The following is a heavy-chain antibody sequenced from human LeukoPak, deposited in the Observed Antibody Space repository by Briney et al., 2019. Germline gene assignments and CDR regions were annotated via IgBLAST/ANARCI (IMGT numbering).Heavy chain of an antibody. Sequence: PGGSLRLSCAASGFTFSSYGMHWVRQAPGKGLEWVAVISYDGSNKYYADSVKGRFTISRDNSKNTLYLQMNSLRAEDTAVYYCAKGPASGYDADFDYWGQGTLVTVSS. J-gene: IGHJ4*02. V-gene: IGHV3-30*18. CDR1: GFTFSSYG. CDR2: ISYDGSNK. D-gene: IGHD5-12*01. CDR3: AKGPASGYDADFDY.